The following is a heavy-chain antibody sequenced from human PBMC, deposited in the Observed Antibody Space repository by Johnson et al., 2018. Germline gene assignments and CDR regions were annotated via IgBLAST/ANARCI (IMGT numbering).Heavy chain of an antibody. V-gene: IGHV3-9*01. CDR2: ISWNSGIR. CDR1: GFTFDDYA. D-gene: IGHD5-18*01. Sequence: VQLVESGGGLVQPGWSLRLSCVASGFTFDDYAMHWVRQAPGKGLEWVSGISWNSGIRAYADSMKGRFTISRDNAKNSLYLQMNSLGVEDTALYYCIKGGTWIQDVLVIWGQGTMVTVSS. CDR3: IKGGTWIQDVLVI. J-gene: IGHJ3*02.